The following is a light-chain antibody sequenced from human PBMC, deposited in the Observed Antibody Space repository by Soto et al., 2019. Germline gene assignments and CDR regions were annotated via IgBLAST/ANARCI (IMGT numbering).Light chain of an antibody. CDR1: ERLSSVY. CDR2: GAS. Sequence: EIVLTQSPGTLSLSPGERATLSCRASERLSSVYLAWYQQRPGQPPRLLIYGASNRATGIPDRFSGSGSGTDFTLIINRLEPEDVAIYYCQQYGGSPRITFGQGTLLEIK. CDR3: QQYGGSPRIT. V-gene: IGKV3-20*01. J-gene: IGKJ5*01.